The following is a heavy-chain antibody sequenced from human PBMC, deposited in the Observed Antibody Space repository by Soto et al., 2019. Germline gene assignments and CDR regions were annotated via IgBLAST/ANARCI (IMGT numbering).Heavy chain of an antibody. D-gene: IGHD3-3*01. CDR2: IKSKTDGGTT. CDR3: TTSREYSADYDFWSGYYAALYYFDY. J-gene: IGHJ4*02. V-gene: IGHV3-15*07. CDR1: GFTFSNAW. Sequence: LRLSRASSGFTFSNAWMTWVRQAPGKGLEWVGRIKSKTDGGTTDYAAPVKGRFTISRDDSKNTLYLQMNSLNTEDTAVYYCTTSREYSADYDFWSGYYAALYYFDYWGQGTLVTVS.